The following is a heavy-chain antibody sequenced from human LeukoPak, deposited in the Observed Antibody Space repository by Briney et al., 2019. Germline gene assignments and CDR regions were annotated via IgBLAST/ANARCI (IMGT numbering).Heavy chain of an antibody. CDR2: IYSSGST. Sequence: SETLSLTCTVSGASVSGSPYYWGWIRQPPGKGLEWIGSIYSSGSTYYNASLQSRVTISIETSKNQFSLKLSSVTAADTAVYYCARGGGLSPFDYWGQGTLVTVSS. J-gene: IGHJ4*02. D-gene: IGHD3-16*01. CDR3: ARGGGLSPFDY. CDR1: GASVSGSPYY. V-gene: IGHV4-39*07.